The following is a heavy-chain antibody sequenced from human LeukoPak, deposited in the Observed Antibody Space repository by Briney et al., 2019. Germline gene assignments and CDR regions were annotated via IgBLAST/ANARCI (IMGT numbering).Heavy chain of an antibody. V-gene: IGHV3-23*01. CDR2: ISGSGGST. CDR3: AKDVTGDGDY. J-gene: IGHJ4*02. D-gene: IGHD7-27*01. CDR1: GFTFSSYA. Sequence: GGSLRLSCGASGFTFSSYAMSWVRQAPGKGLECVSAISGSGGSTYYADSVKGRFTISRDNSKNTLYLQMNSLRAEDTAVYYCAKDVTGDGDYWGQGTLVTVSS.